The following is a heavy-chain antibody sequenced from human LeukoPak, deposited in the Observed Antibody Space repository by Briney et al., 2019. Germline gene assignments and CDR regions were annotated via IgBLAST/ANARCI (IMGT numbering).Heavy chain of an antibody. D-gene: IGHD3-22*01. CDR1: GSSISSSNYY. Sequence: SETLSLTCTVSGSSISSSNYYWGWIRQPPGKGLEWIGTIYYSGSTYYNLSLKSRVTMSVNTSKNQFSLKLSSVTAADTAVYYCARLGYYYDSSGFLDPFDYWGQGTLVTVSS. CDR3: ARLGYYYDSSGFLDPFDY. CDR2: IYYSGST. J-gene: IGHJ4*02. V-gene: IGHV4-39*01.